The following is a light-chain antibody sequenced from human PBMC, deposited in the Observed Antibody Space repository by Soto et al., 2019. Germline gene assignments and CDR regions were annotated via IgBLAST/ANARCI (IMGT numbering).Light chain of an antibody. J-gene: IGLJ2*01. CDR1: SPNIGSNT. CDR2: NND. V-gene: IGLV1-44*01. Sequence: QSVLTQPPSASGTPGQRVTISCSGISPNIGSNTVHWYNQLPGTSPKLLIYNNDQRPSGVPDRFSGSKSCTSASLAISGLQSEDEADDYCATWDDSLNGGVFGGGTKLTVL. CDR3: ATWDDSLNGGV.